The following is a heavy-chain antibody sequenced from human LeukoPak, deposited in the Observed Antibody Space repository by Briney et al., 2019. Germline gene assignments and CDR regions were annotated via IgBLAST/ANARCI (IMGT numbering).Heavy chain of an antibody. J-gene: IGHJ4*02. CDR3: AKDMEDTATDVVSDFDS. CDR2: ISYDGSNK. V-gene: IGHV3-30-3*01. CDR1: GFTFSSYA. D-gene: IGHD5-18*01. Sequence: GGSLRLSCAASGFTFSSYAMHWVRQAPGKGLEWVAVISYDGSNKYYADSVKGRFTISRDNSKKTLYLQMNSLKIEDTAVYYCAKDMEDTATDVVSDFDSWGQGTLVTVSS.